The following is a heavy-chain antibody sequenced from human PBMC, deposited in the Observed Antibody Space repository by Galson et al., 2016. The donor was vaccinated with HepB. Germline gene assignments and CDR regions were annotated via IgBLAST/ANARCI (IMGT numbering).Heavy chain of an antibody. CDR3: AKGVESSDSYGFPAFFFDY. V-gene: IGHV3-23*01. CDR2: ISGSRGST. CDR1: GFTFSNYA. Sequence: SLRLSCAASGFTFSNYAMSWVRQAPGKGLEWVSTISGSRGSTHYADSLKGRFTISRDNSKHTLFLQTNSLRADDTAVYYCAKGVESSDSYGFPAFFFDYWGQGNLVTVSS. D-gene: IGHD5-18*01. J-gene: IGHJ4*02.